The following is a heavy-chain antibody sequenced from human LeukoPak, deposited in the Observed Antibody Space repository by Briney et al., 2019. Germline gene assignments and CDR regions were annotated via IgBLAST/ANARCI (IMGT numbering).Heavy chain of an antibody. Sequence: PGRSLRLSCKASGFTFGDYAMSWFRQAPGKGLEWVAFMRSKGYGGTTEYAASVKGRFTISRDDSKSIAYLQMNSLKTEDTAVYYCTREGGGYGDSAVDFDYWGQGTLVTVSS. CDR3: TREGGGYGDSAVDFDY. CDR2: MRSKGYGGTT. D-gene: IGHD4-17*01. J-gene: IGHJ4*02. CDR1: GFTFGDYA. V-gene: IGHV3-49*03.